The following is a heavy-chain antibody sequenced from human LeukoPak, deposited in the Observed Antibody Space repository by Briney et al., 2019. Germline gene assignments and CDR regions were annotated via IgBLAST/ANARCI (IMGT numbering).Heavy chain of an antibody. J-gene: IGHJ4*02. CDR3: AREGPYDILTGYYNSGLDY. CDR1: GFTFSSYG. Sequence: PGGSQRLSCAASGFTFSSYGMHWVRQAPGEGLEWVAVIWYDGSNKYYADSVKGRFTISRDNSKNTLYLQMNSLRAEDTAVYYCAREGPYDILTGYYNSGLDYWGQGTLVTVSS. D-gene: IGHD3-9*01. CDR2: IWYDGSNK. V-gene: IGHV3-33*01.